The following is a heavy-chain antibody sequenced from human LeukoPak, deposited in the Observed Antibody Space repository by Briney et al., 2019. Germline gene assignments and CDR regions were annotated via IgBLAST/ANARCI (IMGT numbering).Heavy chain of an antibody. CDR3: ARGSGHDTLDH. Sequence: GESLKISCKGSGYSFATYWIGWVRQMPGKGLEWMGIIYPGDSDTRYSPSFQGQVTISADKSISIVYLQWSSLKASDTAMYYCARGSGHDTLDHWGQGTLVTVSS. D-gene: IGHD5-12*01. CDR1: GYSFATYW. V-gene: IGHV5-51*01. CDR2: IYPGDSDT. J-gene: IGHJ4*02.